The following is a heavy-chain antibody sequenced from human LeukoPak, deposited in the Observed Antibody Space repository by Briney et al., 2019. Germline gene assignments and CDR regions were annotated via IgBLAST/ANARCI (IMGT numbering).Heavy chain of an antibody. J-gene: IGHJ5*02. V-gene: IGHV4-31*03. CDR1: AGSISSGGYS. Sequence: SETLSLTCTLSAGSISSGGYSWSWIRQHPGKGLEWIGYIYYSGSTYYNPSLKSRVTISVDTSKNQFSLKLGSVTAADTAVYYCARGRRRAATIFDWFDPWGQGTLVTVSS. D-gene: IGHD5-12*01. CDR2: IYYSGST. CDR3: ARGRRRAATIFDWFDP.